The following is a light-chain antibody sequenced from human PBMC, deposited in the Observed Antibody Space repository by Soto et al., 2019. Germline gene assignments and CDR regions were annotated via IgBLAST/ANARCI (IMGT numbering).Light chain of an antibody. CDR3: QQYNNWPRT. J-gene: IGKJ1*01. CDR1: QSVSSD. CDR2: GAS. V-gene: IGKV3-15*01. Sequence: EIVMPQSPATLSVSPGERTTLSCRASQSVSSDLAWYHQKPGQAPRLLIYGASTRATGIPARFSGSGSGTEFTLTINSLQSEDFAVDYCQQYNNWPRTFGQGTKVEIK.